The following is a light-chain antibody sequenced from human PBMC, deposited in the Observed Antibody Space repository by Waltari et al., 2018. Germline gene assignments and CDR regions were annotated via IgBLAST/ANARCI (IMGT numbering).Light chain of an antibody. CDR1: QSVSRT. J-gene: IGKJ1*01. Sequence: IVLTQSPGTLSLSPGERATLSCRASQSVSRTLAWYQQKPGQSPRLLIYDASTWATGIPDRFSGSGSGTDFSLTISRLEPEDFAVYYCQKYVTLPATFGQGTKVQIK. CDR2: DAS. V-gene: IGKV3-20*01. CDR3: QKYVTLPAT.